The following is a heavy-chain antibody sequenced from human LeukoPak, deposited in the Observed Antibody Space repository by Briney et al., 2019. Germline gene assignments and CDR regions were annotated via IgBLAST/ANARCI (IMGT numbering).Heavy chain of an antibody. Sequence: SETLSLTCTVSGGSINSGGYYWSWIRQHPGKGLEWIGYIYYSGSTYYNPSLKSRVTISVDRSKNQFSLKLSSVTAADTAVYYCARHGIVSGTNWYFGYWGQGTLVTVSS. D-gene: IGHD1-1*01. CDR3: ARHGIVSGTNWYFGY. CDR1: GGSINSGGYY. V-gene: IGHV4-31*03. J-gene: IGHJ4*02. CDR2: IYYSGST.